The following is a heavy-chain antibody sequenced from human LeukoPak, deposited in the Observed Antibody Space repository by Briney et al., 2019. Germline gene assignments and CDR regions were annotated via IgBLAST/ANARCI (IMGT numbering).Heavy chain of an antibody. CDR1: GGSISSSNW. V-gene: IGHV4-4*02. D-gene: IGHD3-10*01. CDR3: GASPQYGSGSYKNDY. J-gene: IGHJ4*02. Sequence: PSETLSLTCAVSGGSISSSNWWSWVRQPPGKGLEWIGEIYHSGSTNYNPSLKSRVTISVDKSKNQFSLKLSSVTAADTAVYYCGASPQYGSGSYKNDYWGQGTLVTVSS. CDR2: IYHSGST.